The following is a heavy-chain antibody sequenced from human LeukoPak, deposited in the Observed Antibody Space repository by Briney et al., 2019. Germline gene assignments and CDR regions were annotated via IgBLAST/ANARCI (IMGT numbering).Heavy chain of an antibody. V-gene: IGHV4-31*03. CDR3: ARGAPGVADWFDP. Sequence: SETLSLTCTVSGGSISSGSYYWSWIRQHPGKGLEWIGYIYYSGSTYYNPSLNSRLIISVDTSKNQFSLKLSSVTAADTAVYYCARGAPGVADWFDPWGQGTLVTVSS. CDR2: IYYSGST. D-gene: IGHD6-19*01. J-gene: IGHJ5*02. CDR1: GGSISSGSYY.